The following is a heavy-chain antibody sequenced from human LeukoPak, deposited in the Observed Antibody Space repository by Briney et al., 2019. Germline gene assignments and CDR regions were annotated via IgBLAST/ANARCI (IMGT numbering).Heavy chain of an antibody. CDR1: GFTFGSYA. V-gene: IGHV3-23*01. D-gene: IGHD2-15*01. Sequence: GGSLRLSCAASGFTFGSYAMTWVRQAPGKGLEWVSGISASGGTYYADSVKGRFTLSRDNSKNTLHLQMNSLRAEDTAIYYCAKGGASSGGYDCWGQGTLVTVSS. CDR3: AKGGASSGGYDC. J-gene: IGHJ4*02. CDR2: ISASGGT.